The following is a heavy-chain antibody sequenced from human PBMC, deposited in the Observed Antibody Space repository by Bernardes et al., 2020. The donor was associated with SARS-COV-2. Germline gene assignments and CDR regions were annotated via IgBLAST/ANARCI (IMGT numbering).Heavy chain of an antibody. J-gene: IGHJ4*02. CDR3: ARDGLWFGIFDY. V-gene: IGHV4-39*07. Sequence: ETLSLTCTVSGGSISSSSYYWGWIRQPPGKGLEWIGSIYYSGSTYYNPSLKSRVTISVDTSKNQFSLKLSSVTAADTAVYYCARDGLWFGIFDYWGQGTLVTVSS. CDR1: GGSISSSSYY. CDR2: IYYSGST. D-gene: IGHD3-10*01.